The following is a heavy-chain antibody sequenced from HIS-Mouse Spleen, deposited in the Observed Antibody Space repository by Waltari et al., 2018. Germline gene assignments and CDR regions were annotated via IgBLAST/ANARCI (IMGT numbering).Heavy chain of an antibody. Sequence: QLQLQESGPGLVKPSETLSLTCTVSGGSIGSSSYYWGWIRQPPGKGREWIGSIYYSGSTYYNPSLKSRVTISVDTSKNQFSLKLSSVTAADTAVYYCAREIPYSSSWYDWYFDLWGRGTLVTVSS. CDR1: GGSIGSSSYY. CDR2: IYYSGST. CDR3: AREIPYSSSWYDWYFDL. V-gene: IGHV4-39*07. D-gene: IGHD6-13*01. J-gene: IGHJ2*01.